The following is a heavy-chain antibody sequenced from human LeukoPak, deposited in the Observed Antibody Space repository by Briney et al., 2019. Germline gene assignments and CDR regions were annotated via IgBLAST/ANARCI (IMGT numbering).Heavy chain of an antibody. CDR2: IWRDGSQK. J-gene: IGHJ4*02. CDR1: GFTFSHYG. CDR3: AKGPRLRFLEWLSPLDY. D-gene: IGHD3-3*01. Sequence: GGSLRLSCAASGFTFSHYGMHWVRQAPGKGLEWVAFIWRDGSQKHYADSVQGRVTISRDNSKNTLYLQMNSLRAEDTAVYYCAKGPRLRFLEWLSPLDYWGQGTLVTVSS. V-gene: IGHV3-30*02.